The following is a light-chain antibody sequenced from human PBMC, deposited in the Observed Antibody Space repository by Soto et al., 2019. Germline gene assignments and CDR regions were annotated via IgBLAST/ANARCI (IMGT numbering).Light chain of an antibody. J-gene: IGKJ5*01. Sequence: EIVLTQSPGTLSLSPGETAALSCRASQSVSSRYLAWYQQKSGQAPRLLIYDASSRPTDIPARFSGSGSGTDFTLTISSLEPEDFALYYCQQRSNWPITFGQGTRLEIK. CDR1: QSVSSRY. CDR2: DAS. CDR3: QQRSNWPIT. V-gene: IGKV3D-20*02.